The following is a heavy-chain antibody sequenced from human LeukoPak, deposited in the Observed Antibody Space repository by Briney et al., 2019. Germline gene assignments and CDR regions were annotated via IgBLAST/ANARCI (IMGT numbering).Heavy chain of an antibody. V-gene: IGHV3-9*01. CDR1: GFTFDDYA. J-gene: IGHJ4*02. CDR3: AKDRYYGSGSYGGFDY. Sequence: GGSLRLSCAASGFTFDDYAMPWVRQAPGKGLEWVSGISWNSGSIGYADSVKGRFTISRDNAKNSLYLQMNSLRAEDTALYYCAKDRYYGSGSYGGFDYWGQGTLVTVSS. CDR2: ISWNSGSI. D-gene: IGHD3-10*01.